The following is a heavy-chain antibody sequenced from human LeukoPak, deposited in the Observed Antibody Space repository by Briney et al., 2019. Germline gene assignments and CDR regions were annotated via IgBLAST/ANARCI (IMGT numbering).Heavy chain of an antibody. CDR1: GFTFNNYA. CDR3: ARRGSITLDY. J-gene: IGHJ4*02. D-gene: IGHD1-14*01. Sequence: GGSLRLSCAASGFTFNNYAMSWVRQAPGKGLEWVSSISGSGGSAYYADSVKGPFTISRDNSKNTLYLQMNSLRAEDTAVYYCARRGSITLDYWGQGTLVTVSS. CDR2: ISGSGGSA. V-gene: IGHV3-23*01.